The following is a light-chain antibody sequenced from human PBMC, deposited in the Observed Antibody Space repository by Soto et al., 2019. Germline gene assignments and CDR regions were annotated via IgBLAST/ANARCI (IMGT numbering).Light chain of an antibody. V-gene: IGKV1-27*01. J-gene: IGKJ3*01. CDR1: QDIRNF. CDR2: AAS. Sequence: DIQMTQSPTPLSPSLGDRVTITCRASQDIRNFVAWYQQKPGKAPKLLIYAASTLQSGVPSRFRGSGSGTDFTLTINSLQPEDVATYSCQKYSSVPVFGPGTKVEIK. CDR3: QKYSSVPV.